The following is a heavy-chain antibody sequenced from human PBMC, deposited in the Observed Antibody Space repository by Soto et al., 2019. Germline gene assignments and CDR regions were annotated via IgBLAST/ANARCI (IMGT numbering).Heavy chain of an antibody. V-gene: IGHV4-31*03. D-gene: IGHD3-10*01. J-gene: IGHJ2*01. CDR2: IYYSGST. CDR1: GGSISSGGYY. Sequence: SETLSLTCTVSGGSISSGGYYWSWIRQHPGKGLEWIGYIYYSGSTYYNPSLKSRVTISVDTSKNQFSLKLSSVTAADTAVYFYGYGDHRVLHSSPTQRSSDL. CDR3: GYGDHRVLHSSPTQRSSDL.